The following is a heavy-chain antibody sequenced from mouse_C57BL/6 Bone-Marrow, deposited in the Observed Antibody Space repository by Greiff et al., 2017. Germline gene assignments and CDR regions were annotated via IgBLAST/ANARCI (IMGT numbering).Heavy chain of an antibody. V-gene: IGHV1-18*01. D-gene: IGHD3-2*02. CDR3: ARWGQLRLREFAY. J-gene: IGHJ3*01. CDR2: INPNNGGT. CDR1: GYTFTDYN. Sequence: EVQLQQSGPELVKPGASVKIPCKASGYTFTDYNMDWVKQSHGKSLEWIGDINPNNGGTIYNQKFKGKATLTVDKSSSTAYMELRSLTSEDTAVYYCARWGQLRLREFAYWGQGTLVTVSA.